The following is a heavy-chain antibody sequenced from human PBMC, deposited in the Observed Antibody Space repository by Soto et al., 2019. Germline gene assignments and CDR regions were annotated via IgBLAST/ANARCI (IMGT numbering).Heavy chain of an antibody. V-gene: IGHV1-69*01. J-gene: IGHJ6*02. D-gene: IGHD1-26*01. CDR2: IIPIFGTA. Sequence: QVQLVQSGAEVKKPGSSVKVSCKASGGTSSSYAISWVRQAPGQGLEWMGGIIPIFGTANYAQKFQGRVTITADESTSTAYMELSSLRSEDTAVYYFARDLGVGATTSDYYVMDVWGQGTTVTVSS. CDR1: GGTSSSYA. CDR3: ARDLGVGATTSDYYVMDV.